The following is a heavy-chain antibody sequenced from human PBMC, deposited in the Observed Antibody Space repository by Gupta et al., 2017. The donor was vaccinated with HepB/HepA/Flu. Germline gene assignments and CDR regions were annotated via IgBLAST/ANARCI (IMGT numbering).Heavy chain of an antibody. CDR1: GFTFSSPA. D-gene: IGHD3-22*01. CDR2: ISGSGGST. CDR3: AKAEGGSGYSYSTD. V-gene: IGHV3-23*01. J-gene: IGHJ4*02. Sequence: EVQLLESGGGLVQPGGSLRLSCAASGFTFSSPAMNWVRQTPGKGLEWVSTISGSGGSTFYADSVKGRFTISRDNSKNTLYLQMNSLKAEDTAIYYCAKAEGGSGYSYSTDWGQGTLVTVSS.